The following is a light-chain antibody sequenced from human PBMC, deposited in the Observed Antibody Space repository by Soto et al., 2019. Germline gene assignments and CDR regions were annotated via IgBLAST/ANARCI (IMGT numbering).Light chain of an antibody. J-gene: IGKJ1*01. V-gene: IGKV1-6*01. Sequence: IQMTQSPSSRSASVGDRVTITCQASQDVKNYLNWYQQKPGKAPELLIYGASNLQNGVPSRFSGSGSGTDFTLTISSLQPEDFATYYCLQDYNYAWTFGQGTKV. CDR2: GAS. CDR1: QDVKNY. CDR3: LQDYNYAWT.